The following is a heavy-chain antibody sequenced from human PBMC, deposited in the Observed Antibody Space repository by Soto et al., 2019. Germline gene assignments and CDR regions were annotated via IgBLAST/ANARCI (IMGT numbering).Heavy chain of an antibody. CDR3: ARRCGSFSDI. V-gene: IGHV4-59*08. D-gene: IGHD2-21*01. J-gene: IGHJ3*02. CDR2: IYYSGST. CDR1: GGSISSYY. Sequence: PSETLSLTCTVSGGSISSYYWSWIRQPPGKGLEWIGYIYYSGSTNYNPSLKSRVTISVDTSKNQFSLKLSSVTAADTAVYYCARRCGSFSDIWGQGTMVTVSS.